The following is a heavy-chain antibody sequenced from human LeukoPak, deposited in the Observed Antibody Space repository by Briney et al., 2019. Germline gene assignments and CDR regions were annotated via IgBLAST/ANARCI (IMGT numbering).Heavy chain of an antibody. D-gene: IGHD4-17*01. V-gene: IGHV3-21*01. CDR3: ARDRNYGRRGQGIFDY. J-gene: IGHJ4*02. CDR1: GFTFSSYE. Sequence: GGSLRLSCAASGFTFSSYEMNWVRQAPGKGLEWVSSISSSSSYIYYADSVKGRFTISRDNAKNSLYLQMNSPRAEHTAVYYCARDRNYGRRGQGIFDYWGQGTLVTVSS. CDR2: ISSSSSYI.